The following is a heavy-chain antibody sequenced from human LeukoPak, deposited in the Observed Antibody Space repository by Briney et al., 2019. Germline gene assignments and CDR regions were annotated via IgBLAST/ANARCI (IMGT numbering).Heavy chain of an antibody. V-gene: IGHV1-2*06. CDR2: INPNSGGT. D-gene: IGHD3-10*01. CDR3: ARVSGSYYYGSGSYYKFDY. CDR1: GYTFTGYY. Sequence: GASVKVSCKASGYTFTGYYMHWVRQAPGQGLEWMGRINPNSGGTNYAQKFQGRVTMTRDTSTSTAYMELSRLRSDDTAVYYCARVSGSYYYGSGSYYKFDYWGQGTLVTVSS. J-gene: IGHJ4*02.